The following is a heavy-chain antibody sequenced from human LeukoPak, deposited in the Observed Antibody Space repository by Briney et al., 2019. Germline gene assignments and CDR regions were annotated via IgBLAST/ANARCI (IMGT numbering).Heavy chain of an antibody. CDR2: ISAYNGST. D-gene: IGHD1-26*01. CDR3: ARADSASYFDS. J-gene: IGHJ4*02. V-gene: IGHV1-18*01. Sequence: GASVKVSCKASGYTFTSYGISWVRQAPGQGLEWMGWISAYNGSTNYAQKFQGRVTMTRDTSISTAYMELSRLRSDDTAVYYCARADSASYFDSWGQGTLVTVSS. CDR1: GYTFTSYG.